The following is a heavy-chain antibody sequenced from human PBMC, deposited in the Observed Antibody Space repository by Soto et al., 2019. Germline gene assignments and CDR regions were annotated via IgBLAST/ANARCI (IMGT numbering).Heavy chain of an antibody. J-gene: IGHJ3*02. D-gene: IGHD5-12*01. Sequence: QVQLVQSGAEVKKPGSSVKDSCKASGGTFSSYAISGVRQAPGQGLEWMGGIIPIFGTANYAQKFQGRVTITADESTSTAYMVLSRLRSEDTAVYYCARGTGMATITGAFDIWGQGTMVTVSS. CDR1: GGTFSSYA. CDR2: IIPIFGTA. CDR3: ARGTGMATITGAFDI. V-gene: IGHV1-69*01.